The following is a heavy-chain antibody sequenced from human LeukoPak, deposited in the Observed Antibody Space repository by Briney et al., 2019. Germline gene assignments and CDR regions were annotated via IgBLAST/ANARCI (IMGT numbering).Heavy chain of an antibody. Sequence: VLLGGSLRLSCVASGFTFNTFGMTWVRQAPGKGLEWVSGISDSGGSTYYADPVKGRFTISRDNSKNTVYLQMNSLRAEDTAIYYCAKSMGRSGWYGGYWGQGILVTVSS. CDR3: AKSMGRSGWYGGY. D-gene: IGHD6-13*01. CDR1: GFTFNTFG. CDR2: ISDSGGST. J-gene: IGHJ4*02. V-gene: IGHV3-23*01.